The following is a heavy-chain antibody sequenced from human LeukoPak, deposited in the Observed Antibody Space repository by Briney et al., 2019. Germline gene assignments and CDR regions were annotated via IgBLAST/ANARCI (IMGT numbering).Heavy chain of an antibody. Sequence: SETLSLTCAVYGGSFSGYYWSWIRQPPGKGLEWIGEINHSGSTNYNPSLKSRVTISVDTSKNQFSLKLSSVTAADTAVYYCARGGEYYYDSSGYYYYHWGRGTLVTVSS. D-gene: IGHD3-22*01. CDR1: GGSFSGYY. J-gene: IGHJ5*02. V-gene: IGHV4-34*01. CDR3: ARGGEYYYDSSGYYYYH. CDR2: INHSGST.